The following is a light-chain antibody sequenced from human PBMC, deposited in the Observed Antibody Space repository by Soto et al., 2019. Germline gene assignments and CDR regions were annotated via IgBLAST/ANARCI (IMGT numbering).Light chain of an antibody. J-gene: IGLJ2*01. V-gene: IGLV2-14*01. CDR1: SSDVGGYNY. Sequence: QSALTQPASVSGSPGQSITISCTATSSDVGGYNYVSWYQQHPGKAPKLMIYEVSNRPSGVSNRFSGSKSGNTASLTISGLQAEDEADYYCSSYTSSSTLEVFGGGTKLTVL. CDR2: EVS. CDR3: SSYTSSSTLEV.